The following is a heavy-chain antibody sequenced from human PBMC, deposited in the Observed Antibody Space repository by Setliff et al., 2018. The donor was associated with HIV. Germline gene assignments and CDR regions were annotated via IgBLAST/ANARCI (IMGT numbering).Heavy chain of an antibody. V-gene: IGHV1-8*01. CDR2: MDPNSGVS. Sequence: ASVKVSCKPPGHTFTNYDIHWMRRAPGQGLEWMGWMDPNSGVSGYALKFHDRVTMTRDTFITTLYMELSSLTSEDTAVYYCARGKGVGGVIITGGLDVWGQGTTVTVSS. J-gene: IGHJ6*02. CDR1: GHTFTNYD. D-gene: IGHD3-10*01. CDR3: ARGKGVGGVIITGGLDV.